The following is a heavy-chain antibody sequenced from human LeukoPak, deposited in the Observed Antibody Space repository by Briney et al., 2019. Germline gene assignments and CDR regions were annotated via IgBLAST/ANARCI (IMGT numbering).Heavy chain of an antibody. V-gene: IGHV3-23*01. CDR2: ISGSGGST. CDR1: GFTFDDYA. Sequence: GRSLRLSCAASGFTFDDYAMHWVRQAPGKGLEWVSAISGSGGSTYYADSVKGRFTISRDNSKNTLYLQMNSLRAEDTAVYYCAKEQRMVRGVNWGQGTLVTVSS. D-gene: IGHD3-10*01. CDR3: AKEQRMVRGVN. J-gene: IGHJ4*02.